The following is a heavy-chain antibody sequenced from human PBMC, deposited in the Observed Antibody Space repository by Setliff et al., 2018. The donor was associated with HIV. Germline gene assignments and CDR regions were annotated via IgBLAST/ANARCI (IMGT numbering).Heavy chain of an antibody. D-gene: IGHD4-17*01. J-gene: IGHJ3*02. Sequence: GGSLRLSCIASGFSLSTYSMNWVRQAPGKGLEWISYISSDSRTTYYADSVKGRFTISRDNSKSTVDLQMTSLTAEDTAVYYCVKDGDYRNGDYDAFDIWGQGTMVTVSS. V-gene: IGHV3-48*04. CDR3: VKDGDYRNGDYDAFDI. CDR2: ISSDSRTT. CDR1: GFSLSTYS.